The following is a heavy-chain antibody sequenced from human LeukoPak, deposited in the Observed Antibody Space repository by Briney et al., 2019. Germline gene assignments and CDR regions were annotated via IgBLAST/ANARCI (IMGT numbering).Heavy chain of an antibody. D-gene: IGHD1-26*01. Sequence: GGSLRLSCAASGFTFSSYAMSWVRQAPGKGLEWISAISGTGGSTFYADSVKGRFTISRDNSKNTLYLQMNSLRAEDTAVYYCAKVVVGAPYGLDVWGQGTTVTVSS. V-gene: IGHV3-23*01. J-gene: IGHJ6*02. CDR2: ISGTGGST. CDR1: GFTFSSYA. CDR3: AKVVVGAPYGLDV.